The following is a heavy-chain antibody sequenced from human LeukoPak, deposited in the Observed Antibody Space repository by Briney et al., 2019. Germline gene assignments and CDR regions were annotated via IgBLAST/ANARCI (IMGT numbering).Heavy chain of an antibody. CDR1: GYTFTGYY. J-gene: IGHJ3*02. V-gene: IGHV1-2*02. D-gene: IGHD3-22*01. CDR2: INPNSGGT. Sequence: ASVKVSCKASGYTFTGYYMHWVRQAPGQGLEWMGWINPNSGGTNYAQKFQGRVTMTRDTSISTAYMELSRLRSDDTAVYYCARGSGSGYDSPVIAFDIWGQGTMVTVSS. CDR3: ARGSGSGYDSPVIAFDI.